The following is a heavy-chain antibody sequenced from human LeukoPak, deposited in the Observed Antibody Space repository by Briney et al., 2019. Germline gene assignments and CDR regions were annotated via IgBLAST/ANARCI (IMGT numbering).Heavy chain of an antibody. CDR2: ISYDGSNK. CDR3: AKDVWAVPGYFDY. J-gene: IGHJ4*02. V-gene: IGHV3-30-3*01. Sequence: QPGRSLRLSCAASGFTFSSYAMHWVRQAPGKGLEWVAVISYDGSNKYYADSVKGRFTISKDNPKSTLYLQMHSLRAEDTAVYYCAKDVWAVPGYFDYWGQGTLVTVSS. D-gene: IGHD6-19*01. CDR1: GFTFSSYA.